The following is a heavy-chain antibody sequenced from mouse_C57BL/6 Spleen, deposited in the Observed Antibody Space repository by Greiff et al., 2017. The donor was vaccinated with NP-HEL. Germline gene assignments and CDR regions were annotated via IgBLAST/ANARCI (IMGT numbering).Heavy chain of an antibody. CDR3: ARSYYSNYYFDY. J-gene: IGHJ2*01. Sequence: QVQLQQPGAELVKPGASVKMSCKASGYTFTSYWITWVKQRPGQGLEWIGYIYPGSGSTTYNEKFKSKATLTVDTSSSTAYMQLSSLTSEDSAVYYCARSYYSNYYFDYWGQGTTLTVSS. D-gene: IGHD2-5*01. CDR2: IYPGSGST. CDR1: GYTFTSYW. V-gene: IGHV1-55*01.